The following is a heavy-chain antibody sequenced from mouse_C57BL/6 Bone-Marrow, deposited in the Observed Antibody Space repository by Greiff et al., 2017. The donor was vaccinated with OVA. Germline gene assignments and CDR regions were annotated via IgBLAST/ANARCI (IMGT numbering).Heavy chain of an antibody. V-gene: IGHV5-9-1*02. Sequence: EVMLVASGECLVNPGGSLTLSCAASGFPFSCYALSFVRQTPDHMLALVAYLSSGGDYIYYADTVTGRFTISRDNARNTLYLQMSSLKSEDTAMYYCTRPYYYGSSWYFDVWGTGTTVTVSS. J-gene: IGHJ1*03. CDR2: LSSGGDYI. CDR3: TRPYYYGSSWYFDV. D-gene: IGHD1-1*01. CDR1: GFPFSCYA.